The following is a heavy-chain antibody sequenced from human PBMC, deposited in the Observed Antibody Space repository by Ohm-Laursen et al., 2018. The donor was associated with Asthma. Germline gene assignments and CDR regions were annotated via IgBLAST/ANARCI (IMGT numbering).Heavy chain of an antibody. CDR1: GFTFSSYA. Sequence: SLRLSCAASGFTFSSYAVHWVRQAPGKGLEWVSGISWNSGSIGYADSVKGRFTISRDNAKDTLYLQMNSLRAEDTAVYYCARDVMEWYLPAFDFWGQGTLVTVSS. CDR2: ISWNSGSI. D-gene: IGHD3-3*01. V-gene: IGHV3-9*01. J-gene: IGHJ4*02. CDR3: ARDVMEWYLPAFDF.